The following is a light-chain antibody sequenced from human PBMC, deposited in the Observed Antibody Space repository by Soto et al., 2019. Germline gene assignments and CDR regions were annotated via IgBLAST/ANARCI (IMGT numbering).Light chain of an antibody. CDR2: EVN. Sequence: QSVLTQPPSASGSPGQSVTISCTGTSSDVGGYNYVSWYQQHPGKVPKLMVDEVNKRPSGVPDRFSGSKSGNTASLTVSGLQAEDEADYYCTSYAGGNNVFGTGTKLTV. CDR3: TSYAGGNNV. V-gene: IGLV2-8*01. J-gene: IGLJ1*01. CDR1: SSDVGGYNY.